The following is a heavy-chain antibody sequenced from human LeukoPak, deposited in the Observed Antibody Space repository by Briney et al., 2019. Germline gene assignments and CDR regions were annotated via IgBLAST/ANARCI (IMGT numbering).Heavy chain of an antibody. Sequence: GGSLRPSCAATGFTFSSYAMSWVRQAPGKGLEWVSAISGSGGSTYYADSVKGRFTISRDNSKNTLYLQMNSLRAEDTAVYYCARVNAYSSSWWDYYYGMDVWGQGTTVTVS. D-gene: IGHD6-13*01. J-gene: IGHJ6*02. CDR2: ISGSGGST. V-gene: IGHV3-23*01. CDR1: GFTFSSYA. CDR3: ARVNAYSSSWWDYYYGMDV.